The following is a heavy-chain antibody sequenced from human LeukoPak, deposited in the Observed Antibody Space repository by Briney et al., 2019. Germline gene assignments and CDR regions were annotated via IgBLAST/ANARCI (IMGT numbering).Heavy chain of an antibody. D-gene: IGHD6-19*01. CDR3: AKVRWDNSGWYYLDS. J-gene: IGHJ4*02. Sequence: GGSLRLSCTASGFTFSNAGMNWVRQAPGKGLEWVGRIKTKSEGGTTDYAAPAKGRFTISRDNSKSTLLLQMNSLRAEDTAVYYCAKVRWDNSGWYYLDSWGQGTLVTVSS. CDR1: GFTFSNAG. V-gene: IGHV3-15*01. CDR2: IKTKSEGGTT.